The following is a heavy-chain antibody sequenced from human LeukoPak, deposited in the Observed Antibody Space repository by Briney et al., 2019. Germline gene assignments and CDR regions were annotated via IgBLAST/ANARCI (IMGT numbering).Heavy chain of an antibody. Sequence: PGGSLRLSCAASGYTFRDYYMNWVRQAPGKGLEWVSSISSSSSDIYYADSVKGRFTISRDNAKNSLYLQMNSLRAEDTAVYYCARPVWFGDLYDFDIWGQGTMVTVSS. J-gene: IGHJ3*02. CDR2: ISSSSSDI. CDR3: ARPVWFGDLYDFDI. D-gene: IGHD3-10*01. V-gene: IGHV3-21*01. CDR1: GYTFRDYY.